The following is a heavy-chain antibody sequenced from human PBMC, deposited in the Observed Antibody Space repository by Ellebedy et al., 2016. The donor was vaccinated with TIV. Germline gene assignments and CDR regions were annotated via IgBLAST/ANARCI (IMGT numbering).Heavy chain of an antibody. J-gene: IGHJ4*02. V-gene: IGHV4-59*12. CDR1: GGSISSYY. Sequence: MPSETLSLTCTVSGGSISSYYWSWIRQHPGKGLEWIGYIYYSGITNYNPSLKSRVTISVDTSKNQFSLKLSSVTDADAAVYYCARDEYNISWFKYWGQGTLVTVSS. D-gene: IGHD6-13*01. CDR2: IYYSGIT. CDR3: ARDEYNISWFKY.